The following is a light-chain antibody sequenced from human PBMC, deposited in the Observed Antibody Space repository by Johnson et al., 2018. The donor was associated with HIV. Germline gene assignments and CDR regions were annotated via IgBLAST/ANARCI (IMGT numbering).Light chain of an antibody. CDR3: GTWDSSLSAFNYV. Sequence: QSILTQPPSVSAAPGQLVTISCSGSTSNIGKNDVSWYQQFPGTAPKVLIYDDNKRPSGIPDRVSGSKSGTSATLGITGLQTGDEAYYYCGTWDSSLSAFNYVFGTGTKVT. J-gene: IGLJ1*01. CDR1: TSNIGKND. V-gene: IGLV1-51*01. CDR2: DDN.